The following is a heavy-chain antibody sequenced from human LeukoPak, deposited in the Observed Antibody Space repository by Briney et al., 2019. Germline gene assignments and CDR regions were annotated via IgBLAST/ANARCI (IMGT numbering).Heavy chain of an antibody. CDR1: GFTFSSYS. D-gene: IGHD3-10*01. V-gene: IGHV3-21*01. J-gene: IGHJ4*02. CDR3: ARDPTSHGSGTSY. Sequence: GGSLRLSCAASGFTFSSYSMNRVRQAPGKGLEWVSSISSSSSYIYYADSVKGRFTISRDNAKNSLYLQMNSLRAEDTAVYYCARDPTSHGSGTSYWGQGTLVTVSS. CDR2: ISSSSSYI.